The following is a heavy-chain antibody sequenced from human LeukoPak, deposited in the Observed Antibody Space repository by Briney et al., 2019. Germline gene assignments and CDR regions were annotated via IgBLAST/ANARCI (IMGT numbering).Heavy chain of an antibody. V-gene: IGHV4-30-2*01. D-gene: IGHD3-16*01. Sequence: SQTLSLTCAVSGGSISSGGYSWRWIRQPPGKGLEWIGYIYHSGSTYYNPSLKSRVTISVDRSKNQFSLKLSSVTAADTAVYYCARDAARGEFDPWGQGTLVTVSS. CDR1: GGSISSGGYS. CDR3: ARDAARGEFDP. CDR2: IYHSGST. J-gene: IGHJ5*02.